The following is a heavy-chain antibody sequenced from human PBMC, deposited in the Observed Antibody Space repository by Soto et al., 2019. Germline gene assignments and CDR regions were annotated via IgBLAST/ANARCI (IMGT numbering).Heavy chain of an antibody. D-gene: IGHD6-19*01. CDR1: GGSFSGYY. CDR3: ARNSGSGWHSYYYYYGMDV. V-gene: IGHV4-34*01. J-gene: IGHJ6*02. Sequence: PSETLSLTCAVYGGSFSGYYWSWIRQPPGKGLEWIGEINHSGSTNYNPSLKSRVTISVDTSKNQFSLKLSSVTAADTAVYYGARNSGSGWHSYYYYYGMDVWGQGTTVTVSS. CDR2: INHSGST.